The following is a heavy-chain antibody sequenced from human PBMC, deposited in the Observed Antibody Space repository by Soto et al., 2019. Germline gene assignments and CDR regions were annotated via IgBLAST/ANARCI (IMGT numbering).Heavy chain of an antibody. V-gene: IGHV1-18*01. J-gene: IGHJ6*02. CDR1: GYTFTTYG. CDR3: AREIVVVPAAMGSYYYGMDV. Sequence: GASVKVSCKASGYTFTTYGISWVRQAPGQGLEWLGWINTDNGNTNYSQKFQGRVTITRDTSASTAYMELSSLRSEDTAVYYCAREIVVVPAAMGSYYYGMDVWGQGTTVTVSS. D-gene: IGHD2-2*01. CDR2: INTDNGNT.